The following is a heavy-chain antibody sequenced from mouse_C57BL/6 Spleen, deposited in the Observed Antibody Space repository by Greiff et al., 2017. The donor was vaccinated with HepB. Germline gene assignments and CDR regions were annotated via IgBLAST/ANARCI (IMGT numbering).Heavy chain of an antibody. CDR2: IDPETGGT. J-gene: IGHJ1*03. D-gene: IGHD2-1*01. CDR3: TRRGNRWYFDV. V-gene: IGHV1-15*01. Sequence: QVQLQQSGAELVRPGASVTLSCKASGYTFTDYEMHWVKQTPVHGLEWIGAIDPETGGTAYNQKFKGKAILTADKSSSTAYMELRSLTSEDSAVYYCTRRGNRWYFDVWGTGTTVTVSS. CDR1: GYTFTDYE.